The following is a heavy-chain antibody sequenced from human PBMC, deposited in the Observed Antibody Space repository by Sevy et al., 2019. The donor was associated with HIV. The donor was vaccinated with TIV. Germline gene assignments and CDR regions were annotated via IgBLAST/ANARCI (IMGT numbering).Heavy chain of an antibody. V-gene: IGHV1-18*01. CDR2: ISAYNGNT. Sequence: ASVKVSCQASGYSFTSHGITWVRQAPGQGLEWMGWISAYNGNTNYAREFQGRLTMTTDTSTSTVYMDLRSLRSDDTAVYYCAFTKGVFGVVMTSFFFDYWGQGTPVTVSS. CDR3: AFTKGVFGVVMTSFFFDY. D-gene: IGHD3-3*01. J-gene: IGHJ4*02. CDR1: GYSFTSHG.